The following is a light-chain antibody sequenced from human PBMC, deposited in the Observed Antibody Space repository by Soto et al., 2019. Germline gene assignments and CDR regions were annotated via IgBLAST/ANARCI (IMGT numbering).Light chain of an antibody. J-gene: IGKJ5*01. V-gene: IGKV3D-15*01. CDR3: QQYNSWPPIT. Sequence: IVLTQSPATLSLSPGERATLSCRASQSVDRRLAWYQQKPGQAPSLLIFDASNRATGVPARFSGGGSGTEFTLTISSLQSEDFVVYYCQQYNSWPPITFGQGTRLEIK. CDR1: QSVDRR. CDR2: DAS.